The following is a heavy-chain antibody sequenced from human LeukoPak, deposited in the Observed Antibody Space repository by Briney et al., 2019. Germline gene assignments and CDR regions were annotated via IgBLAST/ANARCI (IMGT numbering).Heavy chain of an antibody. CDR2: INPDGITT. J-gene: IGHJ6*02. V-gene: IGHV3-74*01. Sequence: GGSLRLSCAASGFTFSTYWMHWVRQAPGKGLEWVSRINPDGITTTCADSVKGRFTISRDSAKNTLFLQMNSLRAEDTAVYYCARDYYYGMDVWGQGTTITVSS. CDR3: ARDYYYGMDV. CDR1: GFTFSTYW.